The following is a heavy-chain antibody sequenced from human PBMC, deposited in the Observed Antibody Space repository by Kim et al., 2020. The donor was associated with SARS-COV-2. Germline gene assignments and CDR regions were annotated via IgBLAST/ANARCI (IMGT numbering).Heavy chain of an antibody. Sequence: SETLSLTCTVSGGSISSSSYYWGWIRQPPGKGLEWIGSIYYSGSTYSNPSLKSRVTISVDTSKNQFSLKLSSVTAADTAVYYCARASGYGSGGYYFDYWG. CDR1: GGSISSSSYY. V-gene: IGHV4-39*07. CDR3: ARASGYGSGGYYFDY. D-gene: IGHD3-10*01. J-gene: IGHJ4*01. CDR2: IYYSGST.